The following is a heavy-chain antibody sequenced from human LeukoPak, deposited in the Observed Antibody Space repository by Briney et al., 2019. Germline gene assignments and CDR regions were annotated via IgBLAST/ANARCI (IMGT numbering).Heavy chain of an antibody. CDR3: AKEGPRTGFDAFDI. Sequence: GGSLRLSCAASGFTFSSYGMHWVRQAPGKGLEWVAVISYDGSNKYYADSVKSRFTISRDNSKNTLYLQMNSLRAEDTAVYYCAKEGPRTGFDAFDIWGQGTMVTVSS. V-gene: IGHV3-30*18. CDR2: ISYDGSNK. CDR1: GFTFSSYG. J-gene: IGHJ3*02. D-gene: IGHD3-9*01.